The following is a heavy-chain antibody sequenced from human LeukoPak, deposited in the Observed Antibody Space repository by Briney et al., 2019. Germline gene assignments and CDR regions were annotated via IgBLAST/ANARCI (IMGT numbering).Heavy chain of an antibody. CDR3: ARGADSSGYYSIFYFDY. V-gene: IGHV4-59*02. CDR1: GGSVSSYY. CDR2: IYYSGST. D-gene: IGHD3-22*01. J-gene: IGHJ4*02. Sequence: SETLSLTCTVSGGSVSSYYWSWIRRPPGKGLEWIGYIYYSGSTNYNPSLKSRVTISVDTSKNQFSLKLSSVTAADTAVYYCARGADSSGYYSIFYFDYWGQGTLVTVSS.